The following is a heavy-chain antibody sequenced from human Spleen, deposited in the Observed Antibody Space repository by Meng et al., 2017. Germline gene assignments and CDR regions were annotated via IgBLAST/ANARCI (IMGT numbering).Heavy chain of an antibody. J-gene: IGHJ4*02. Sequence: GESLKISCAASGFTFDDYAMHWVRQAPGKGLEWVSLITWDGDSTYYADSVKGRFTISRDNSKKSLYLQMNSLRTEDSALYYCTKELKGYDSSGYPDYWGQGTLVTVSS. V-gene: IGHV3-43D*03. CDR3: TKELKGYDSSGYPDY. D-gene: IGHD3-22*01. CDR1: GFTFDDYA. CDR2: ITWDGDST.